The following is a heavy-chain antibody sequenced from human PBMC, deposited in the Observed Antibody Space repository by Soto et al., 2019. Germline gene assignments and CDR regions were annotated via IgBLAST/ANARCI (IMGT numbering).Heavy chain of an antibody. D-gene: IGHD3-22*01. CDR2: IYYSGST. CDR1: GGSVSSGSYY. CDR3: ARGLSSSSGYYPHDWFDP. V-gene: IGHV4-61*01. Sequence: PSETLSLTCTVSGGSVSSGSYYWSWIRQPPGKGLEWIGYIYYSGSTNYNHSLKSRVTISVDTSKNQFSLKLSSVTAADTAVYYCARGLSSSSGYYPHDWFDPWGQGTLVTVSS. J-gene: IGHJ5*02.